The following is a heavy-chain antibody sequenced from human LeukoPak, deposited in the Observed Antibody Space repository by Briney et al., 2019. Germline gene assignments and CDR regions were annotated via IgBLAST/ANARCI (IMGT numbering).Heavy chain of an antibody. V-gene: IGHV3-30*18. CDR1: GFIFDTYG. J-gene: IGHJ6*02. CDR3: AKEKAIATINYGLDV. Sequence: GSLRLSCAASGFIFDTYGMLWVRRAPGKGLEWVAVIAYDGSNKVYADSVKGRFTISRDNSKNTLYLQMNSLRGEDTAVYYCAKEKAIATINYGLDVWGQGTTVTVSS. D-gene: IGHD1-1*01. CDR2: IAYDGSNK.